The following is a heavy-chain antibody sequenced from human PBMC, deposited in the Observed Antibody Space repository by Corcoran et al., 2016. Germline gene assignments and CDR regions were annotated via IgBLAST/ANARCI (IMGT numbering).Heavy chain of an antibody. CDR3: ARILYYYDSSGYYFSWYFDL. V-gene: IGHV4-59*01. CDR1: GGSISSYY. D-gene: IGHD3-22*01. CDR2: IYYSGST. Sequence: QVQLQESGPGLVKPSETLSLTCTVSGGSISSYYWSWIRQPPGKGLEWIGYIYYSGSTNYNPSLKSRGTISVDTSKNQFSLKLSSVTAADTAVYYCARILYYYDSSGYYFSWYFDLWGRGTLVTVSS. J-gene: IGHJ2*01.